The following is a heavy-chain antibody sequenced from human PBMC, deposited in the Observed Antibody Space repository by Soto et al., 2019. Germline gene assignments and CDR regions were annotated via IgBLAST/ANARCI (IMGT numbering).Heavy chain of an antibody. D-gene: IGHD3-10*01. V-gene: IGHV3-7*05. CDR2: IKEDGSEK. CDR1: GFTFSSYW. Sequence: AGGSLRLSCVASGFTFSSYWMSWVRQAPGKGLEWVANIKEDGSEKYYVDSVKGRFTISRDNAKNSLYLQMNSLRAEDTAVYYCARPYYGSGSCYLDYWGQGTLVTVSS. J-gene: IGHJ4*02. CDR3: ARPYYGSGSCYLDY.